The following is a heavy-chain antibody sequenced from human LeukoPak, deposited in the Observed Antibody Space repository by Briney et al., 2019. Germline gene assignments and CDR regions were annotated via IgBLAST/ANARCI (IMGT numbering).Heavy chain of an antibody. CDR1: GGSISSSNW. CDR2: IYHSGST. J-gene: IGHJ3*02. CDR3: AGHYYYGSGSWGYDAFDI. D-gene: IGHD3-10*01. V-gene: IGHV4-4*02. Sequence: PSGTLSLTCAVSGGSISSSNWWSWVRQPPGKGLEWIGEIYHSGSTNYNPSLKSRVTISVDKSKNQFSLKLSSVTAADTAVYYCAGHYYYGSGSWGYDAFDIWGQGTMVTVSS.